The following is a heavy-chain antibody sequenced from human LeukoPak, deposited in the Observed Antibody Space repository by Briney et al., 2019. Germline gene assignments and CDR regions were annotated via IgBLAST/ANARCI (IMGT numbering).Heavy chain of an antibody. CDR2: IYYSGST. J-gene: IGHJ6*02. Sequence: SETLSLTCTVSGGSISSGGYYWSWIRQHPGKGLEWIGYIYYSGSTYYNPSLKSRVTISVDTSKNQFPLKLSSVTAADTAVYYCARDVITMVRGVNRNYYYGMDAWGQGTTVTVSS. D-gene: IGHD3-10*01. V-gene: IGHV4-31*03. CDR3: ARDVITMVRGVNRNYYYGMDA. CDR1: GGSISSGGYY.